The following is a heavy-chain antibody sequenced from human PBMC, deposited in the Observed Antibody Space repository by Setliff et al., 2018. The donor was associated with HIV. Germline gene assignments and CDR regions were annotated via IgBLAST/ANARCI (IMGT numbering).Heavy chain of an antibody. V-gene: IGHV3-15*01. D-gene: IGHD2-21*02. CDR2: IKSKGDGETI. Sequence: PGGSLRLSCAASGFTFSSAWMSWVRQAPGRGLEWIGLIKSKGDGETIEYAAPVKGRFTLSRDDSQNTLFLQMNSLKTEDTAVYYCTREGVTFDDYYYMDVWGKGTTVTVSS. CDR3: TREGVTFDDYYYMDV. CDR1: GFTFSSAW. J-gene: IGHJ6*03.